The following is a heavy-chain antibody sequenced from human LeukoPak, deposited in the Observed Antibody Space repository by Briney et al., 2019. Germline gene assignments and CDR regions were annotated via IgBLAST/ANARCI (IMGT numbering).Heavy chain of an antibody. D-gene: IGHD6-19*01. CDR2: IIPIFGTA. J-gene: IGHJ3*02. CDR1: GGTFSSYA. Sequence: SVKVSCKASGGTFSSYAISWVRQAPGQGLEWMGGIIPIFGTANYAQKFQGRVTITADESTSTAYMELSSLRSEDTAVYYCARDRLTYSSGWYANDAFDIWGQGTMVTVSS. CDR3: ARDRLTYSSGWYANDAFDI. V-gene: IGHV1-69*13.